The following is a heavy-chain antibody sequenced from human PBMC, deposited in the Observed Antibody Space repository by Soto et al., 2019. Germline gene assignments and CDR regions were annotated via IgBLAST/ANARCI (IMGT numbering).Heavy chain of an antibody. CDR3: AIGYYYGSGSYSNFDY. D-gene: IGHD3-10*01. V-gene: IGHV5-51*01. CDR2: IYPGDSDT. CDR1: GYSFTSYW. J-gene: IGHJ4*02. Sequence: GESLTISWKGSGYSFTSYWIGWVRQMPGKGLEWMGIIYPGDSDTRYSPSFQGQVTISADKSISTAYLQWSSLKASDTAMYYCAIGYYYGSGSYSNFDYWGQGTLVTVSS.